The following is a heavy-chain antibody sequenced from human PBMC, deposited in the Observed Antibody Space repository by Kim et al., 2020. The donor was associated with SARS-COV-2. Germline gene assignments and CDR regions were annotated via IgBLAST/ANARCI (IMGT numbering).Heavy chain of an antibody. Sequence: GGSLRLSCAASGFTFSSYSMNWVRQAPGKGLEWVSYISSSSSTIYYADSVKGRFTISRDNAKNSLYLQMNSLRDEDTAVYYCARDFSEYYYDSSGYYYGGVFDYWGQGTLVTVSS. CDR2: ISSSSSTI. J-gene: IGHJ4*02. CDR1: GFTFSSYS. CDR3: ARDFSEYYYDSSGYYYGGVFDY. V-gene: IGHV3-48*02. D-gene: IGHD3-22*01.